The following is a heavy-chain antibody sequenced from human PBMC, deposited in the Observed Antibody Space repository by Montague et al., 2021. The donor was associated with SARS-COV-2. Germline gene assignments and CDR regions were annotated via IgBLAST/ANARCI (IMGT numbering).Heavy chain of an antibody. J-gene: IGHJ6*02. Sequence: SETLSLTCTVSGGGIKGSIDCGDWSRQPPGEGRVWIWGSYNSGSTYYNPSHKSRVTISVDTSKNQFSLKLNSVTAADTAVYYCARDPSRQLLLYPVGDCYCGMDVWGQGTTVTVSS. V-gene: IGHV4-39*07. CDR3: ARDPSRQLLLYPVGDCYCGMDV. D-gene: IGHD2-2*02. CDR2: SYNSGST. CDR1: GGGIKGSIDC.